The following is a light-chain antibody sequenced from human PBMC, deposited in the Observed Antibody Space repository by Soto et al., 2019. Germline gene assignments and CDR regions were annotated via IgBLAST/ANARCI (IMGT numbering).Light chain of an antibody. Sequence: QSVLTQPPSASGTPGHRVTISCSGSSSNIGSNYVYWYQQLPGTAPKLLIYSNNQRPSGVPDRFSGSKSGTSASLAISGLRSEDEADYYCAAWDESLSGWVFGGGTKLTVL. CDR2: SNN. J-gene: IGLJ3*02. CDR1: SSNIGSNY. CDR3: AAWDESLSGWV. V-gene: IGLV1-47*02.